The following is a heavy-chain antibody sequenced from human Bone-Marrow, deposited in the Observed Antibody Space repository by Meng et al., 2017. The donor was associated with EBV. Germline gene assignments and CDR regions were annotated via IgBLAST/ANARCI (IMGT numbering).Heavy chain of an antibody. CDR3: ARDPSTYYYDSSGYFY. CDR2: ISAYNGNT. V-gene: IGHV1-18*01. CDR1: GYTFTSYG. Sequence: QGQVVQAGAEVKKPGASVKGSCKASGYTFTSYGISWVRQAPGQGLEWMGWISAYNGNTNYAQKLQGRVTMTTDTSTSTAYMELRSLRSDDTAVYYCARDPSTYYYDSSGYFYWGQGTLVTVSS. D-gene: IGHD3-22*01. J-gene: IGHJ4*02.